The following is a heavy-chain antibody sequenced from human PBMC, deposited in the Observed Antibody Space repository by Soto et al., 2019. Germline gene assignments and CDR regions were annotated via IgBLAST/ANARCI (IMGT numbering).Heavy chain of an antibody. CDR2: ISSSSSSI. J-gene: IGHJ4*02. Sequence: EVQLVESGGGLVNPGGSLRLSCAASGFMFSSYSMNWVRQAPGKGLEWVSFISSSSSSIKYADSVKGRFTISRDNAKNSLYLQMNSLRAEDTAVYYCVRDLSYDSSGWGQGTMVTVSS. CDR3: VRDLSYDSSG. V-gene: IGHV3-21*01. CDR1: GFMFSSYS. D-gene: IGHD3-22*01.